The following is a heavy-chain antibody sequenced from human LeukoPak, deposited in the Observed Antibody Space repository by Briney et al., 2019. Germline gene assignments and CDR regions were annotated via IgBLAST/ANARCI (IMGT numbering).Heavy chain of an antibody. CDR3: ARDRGGYDSDNWFDP. CDR1: GGTFSSYT. J-gene: IGHJ5*02. V-gene: IGHV1-69*04. Sequence: EASVKVSCKASGGTFSSYTISWVRQAPGQGLEWVGRIIPILGIANYAQKFQGRVTITADKSTSTAYMELSSQRSEDTAVYYCARDRGGYDSDNWFDPWGQGTLVTVSS. D-gene: IGHD5-12*01. CDR2: IIPILGIA.